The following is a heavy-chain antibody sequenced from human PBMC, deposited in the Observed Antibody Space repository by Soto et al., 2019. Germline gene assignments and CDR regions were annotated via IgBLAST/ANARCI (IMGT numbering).Heavy chain of an antibody. Sequence: QVQLVESGGGVVQRGRSLRLSCAASGFTFSSYGMHWVRQAPGKGLEWVAVISYDGSNKYYADSVKGRFTISRDNSKNTLYLQMNSLRAEDTAVYYCAKDCIAVAGTFSDYYYYGMDVWGQGTTVTVSS. D-gene: IGHD6-19*01. CDR1: GFTFSSYG. CDR3: AKDCIAVAGTFSDYYYYGMDV. CDR2: ISYDGSNK. V-gene: IGHV3-30*18. J-gene: IGHJ6*02.